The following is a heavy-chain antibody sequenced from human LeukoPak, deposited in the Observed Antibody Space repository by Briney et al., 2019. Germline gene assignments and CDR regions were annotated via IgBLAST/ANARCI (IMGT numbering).Heavy chain of an antibody. CDR1: GFTFSSYG. CDR2: IWYDGSNK. D-gene: IGHD3-9*01. CDR3: ARAPLRYFDWLLVY. V-gene: IGHV3-33*01. Sequence: GGSLRLSCAASGFTFSSYGMHWVRQAPGKGLEWVAVIWYDGSNKYYADSVKGRFTISRDNSKNTLYRQMNSLRAEDTAVYYCARAPLRYFDWLLVYWGQGTLVTVSS. J-gene: IGHJ4*02.